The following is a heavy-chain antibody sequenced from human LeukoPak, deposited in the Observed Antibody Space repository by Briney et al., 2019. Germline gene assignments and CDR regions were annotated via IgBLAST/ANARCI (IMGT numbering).Heavy chain of an antibody. J-gene: IGHJ4*02. Sequence: GGSLRLSCAASGFTFSTYSMNWLRLAPGKGLEWVSSISPDSNYKYYVDSVKGRFTISRDNAKSSLYLQMNSLRAEDTAVYYCVRGGYRGFDFEYWGQGTLVTVSS. CDR1: GFTFSTYS. V-gene: IGHV3-21*01. D-gene: IGHD5-12*01. CDR2: ISPDSNYK. CDR3: VRGGYRGFDFEY.